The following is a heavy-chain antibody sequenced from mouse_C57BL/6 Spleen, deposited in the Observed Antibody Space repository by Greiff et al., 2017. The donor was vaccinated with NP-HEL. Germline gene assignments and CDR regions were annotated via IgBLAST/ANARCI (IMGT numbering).Heavy chain of an antibody. V-gene: IGHV1-82*01. J-gene: IGHJ2*01. D-gene: IGHD2-4*01. CDR3: AIYDYDEDYFDY. CDR2: IYPGDGDT. CDR1: GYAFSSSW. Sequence: VQLQQSGPELVKPGASVKISCKASGYAFSSSWMNWVKQRPGKGLEWIGRIYPGDGDTNYNGKFKGKATLTADKSSSTAYMQLSSLTSEDSAVYFCAIYDYDEDYFDYWGQGTTLTVSS.